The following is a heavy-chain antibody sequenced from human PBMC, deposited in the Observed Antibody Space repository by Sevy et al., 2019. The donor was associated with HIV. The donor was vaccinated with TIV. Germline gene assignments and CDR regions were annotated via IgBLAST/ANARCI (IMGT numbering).Heavy chain of an antibody. CDR2: IIPAFGSA. J-gene: IGHJ6*02. Sequence: ASVKVSCKASGDTFGNYAIAWVRQAPGQGLEWVGGIIPAFGSANSAQKFQDRVTITADVSTSTAYMELRRLRSEDTAVYYCARSNPDGYNYSYYYGMDVWGQGTTVTVSS. CDR3: ARSNPDGYNYSYYYGMDV. D-gene: IGHD5-12*01. V-gene: IGHV1-69*13. CDR1: GDTFGNYA.